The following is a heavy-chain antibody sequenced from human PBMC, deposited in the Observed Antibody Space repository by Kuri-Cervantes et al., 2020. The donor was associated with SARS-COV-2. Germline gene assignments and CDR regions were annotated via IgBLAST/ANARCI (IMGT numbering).Heavy chain of an antibody. V-gene: IGHV1-18*04. J-gene: IGHJ6*02. CDR2: IGTYNGNT. CDR3: ARLYYYDSSGYYYYYGMDV. CDR1: GYTFTSYA. Sequence: ASVKVSCKAFGYTFTSYAISWVRQAPGQGLEWMGWIGTYNGNTNYAQKLQGRVTMTTDTSTSTAYMELRSLRSDDTAVYYCARLYYYDSSGYYYYYGMDVWGQGPTVTVSS. D-gene: IGHD3-22*01.